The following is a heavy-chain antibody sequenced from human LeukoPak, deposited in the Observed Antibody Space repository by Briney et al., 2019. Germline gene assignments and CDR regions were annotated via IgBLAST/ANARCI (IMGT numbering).Heavy chain of an antibody. V-gene: IGHV1-69*13. J-gene: IGHJ5*02. CDR3: AKSSTSRYSWFAP. CDR1: AGTFSSYA. CDR2: IIPIFGTA. Sequence: ASVKVSCKASAGTFSSYAISWVRQAPGQGLEWMGEIIPIFGTANYAQKFQGRVTITADESTSTAYMELSSLRSEDTAVYYCAKSSTSRYSWFAPWGQGTLVTVSS. D-gene: IGHD2-2*01.